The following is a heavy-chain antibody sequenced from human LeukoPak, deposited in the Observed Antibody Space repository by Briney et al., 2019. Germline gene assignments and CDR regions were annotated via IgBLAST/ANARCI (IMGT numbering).Heavy chain of an antibody. CDR2: IYDSGST. Sequence: SETLSLTCTVSGGSISSYYWSWIRQPPGKGLEWIGYIYDSGSTSYNPSLRSRVAISVDTSKNQFSLKLSSVTAADTAVYYCARRAAAGGGWFDPWGQGTLVTVSS. J-gene: IGHJ5*02. D-gene: IGHD6-13*01. V-gene: IGHV4-59*08. CDR3: ARRAAAGGGWFDP. CDR1: GGSISSYY.